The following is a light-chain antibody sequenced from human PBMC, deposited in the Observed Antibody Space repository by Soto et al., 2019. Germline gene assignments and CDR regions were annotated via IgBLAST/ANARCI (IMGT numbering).Light chain of an antibody. V-gene: IGKV1-9*01. CDR2: AAS. CDR3: KQVKGYPSIT. Sequence: DIQLTQSPSFLSASVGDRVTITCRASQGISSYLAWYQQKPGKAPRLLIYAASTLQSGVPLRFNGSGSGTEFTLTISNLQLEDFATYYCKQVKGYPSITLGQGTRLEIK. J-gene: IGKJ5*01. CDR1: QGISSY.